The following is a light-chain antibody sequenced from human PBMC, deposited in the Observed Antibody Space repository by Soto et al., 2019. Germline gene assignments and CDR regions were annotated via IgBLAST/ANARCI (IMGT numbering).Light chain of an antibody. J-gene: IGLJ1*01. V-gene: IGLV2-14*01. CDR2: DVS. CDR1: SSDVGGYNY. Sequence: QSALTQPASVSGSPGQSITISCTGTSSDVGGYNYVSWYQQHPGKAPKLMIYDVSNRPSGVSNRFSGSKSGNTASLTISVLQAEDEADYYCSSYTSSSGVFGTGTKVTVL. CDR3: SSYTSSSGV.